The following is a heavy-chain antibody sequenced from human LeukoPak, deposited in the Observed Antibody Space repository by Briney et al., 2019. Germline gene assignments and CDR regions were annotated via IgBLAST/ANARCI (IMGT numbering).Heavy chain of an antibody. V-gene: IGHV4-39*07. CDR1: GGSISSSSYY. CDR3: ASDSLGLDAFDI. Sequence: PSETLSLTCTVSGGSISSSSYYWGWIRQPPGKGLEWIGSTYYSGSTYYNPSLKSRVTISVDTSKNQFSLKLSSVTAADTAVYYCASDSLGLDAFDIWGQGTMVTVSS. J-gene: IGHJ3*02. CDR2: TYYSGST.